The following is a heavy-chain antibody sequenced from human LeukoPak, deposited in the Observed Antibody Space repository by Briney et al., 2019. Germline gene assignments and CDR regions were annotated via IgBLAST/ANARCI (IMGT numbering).Heavy chain of an antibody. CDR2: ISYDGSNK. CDR1: GFTFSSYA. D-gene: IGHD1-26*01. CDR3: ARDQQDLSGSYSLTFDY. V-gene: IGHV3-30-3*01. Sequence: GRSLRLSCAASGFTFSSYAMHWVRQAPGKGLEWVAVISYDGSNKYHADSVKGRFTISRDNSKITLYLQMTSLRAEDTAVYYCARDQQDLSGSYSLTFDYWGQGTLVTVSS. J-gene: IGHJ4*02.